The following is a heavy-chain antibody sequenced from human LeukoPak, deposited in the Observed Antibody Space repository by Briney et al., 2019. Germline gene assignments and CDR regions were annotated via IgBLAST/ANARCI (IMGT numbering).Heavy chain of an antibody. CDR3: ARRNDFDI. CDR1: GGSITGYH. Sequence: KPSETLSLTCTVSGGSITGYHWSWIRRPPGKGLEWIGYIYSSETTNYKPSLKSRVTISADTSKNQFSLKLTSVTAADTAIYYCARRNDFDIWGQGTMVTVSS. J-gene: IGHJ3*02. V-gene: IGHV4-4*08. CDR2: IYSSETT.